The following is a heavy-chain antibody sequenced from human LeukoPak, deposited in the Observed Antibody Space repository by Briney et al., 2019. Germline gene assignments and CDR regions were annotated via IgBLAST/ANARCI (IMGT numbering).Heavy chain of an antibody. CDR2: ISAYNGNT. CDR1: GYTFNSYG. J-gene: IGHJ5*02. CDR3: ARDMYYYSRTGFDP. Sequence: GASVKVSCKTSGYTFNSYGISWVRQAPGQGLEWMGWISAYNGNTNYAQKLQGRVTMTTDTSTSTAYMELRSLRSDDTAVYYCARDMYYYSRTGFDPWGQGTVVTVSS. V-gene: IGHV1-18*01. D-gene: IGHD3-10*01.